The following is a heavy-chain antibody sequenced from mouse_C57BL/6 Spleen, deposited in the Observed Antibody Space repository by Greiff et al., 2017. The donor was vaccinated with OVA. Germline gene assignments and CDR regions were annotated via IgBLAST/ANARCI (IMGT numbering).Heavy chain of an antibody. Sequence: VQLQQSGAELVRPGSSVKLSCKASGYTFTSYWMDWVKQRPGQGLEWIGNIYPSDSETHYNQKFKDKATLTVDKSSSTAYMQLSSLTSEDSAVYYCARSGYYGSSADFDYWGQGTTLTVSS. D-gene: IGHD1-1*01. CDR2: IYPSDSET. J-gene: IGHJ2*01. CDR1: GYTFTSYW. CDR3: ARSGYYGSSADFDY. V-gene: IGHV1-61*01.